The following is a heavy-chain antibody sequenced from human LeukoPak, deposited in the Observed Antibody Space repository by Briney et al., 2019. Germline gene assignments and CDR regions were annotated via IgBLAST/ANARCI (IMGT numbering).Heavy chain of an antibody. CDR2: IYHSGST. CDR3: ASAYGSGSYYNPFPY. CDR1: GGSISSSNW. J-gene: IGHJ4*02. D-gene: IGHD3-10*01. V-gene: IGHV4-4*02. Sequence: SETLSLTCAVSGGSISSSNWWSWVRQPPGKGLEWIGEIYHSGSTNYNPSLKSRVTISVDTSKNQFSLKLSSVTAADTAVYYCASAYGSGSYYNPFPYWGQGTLVTVSS.